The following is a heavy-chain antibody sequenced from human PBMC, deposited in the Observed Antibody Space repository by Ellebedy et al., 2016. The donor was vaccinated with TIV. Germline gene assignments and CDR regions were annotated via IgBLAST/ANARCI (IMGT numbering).Heavy chain of an antibody. Sequence: GESLKISCTASGFTFSAYDMNWVRQAPGKGLECVAVISYDGISKYYADSVKGRFTISRDTSRNTLYLQMDNLRAEDTAVYYCAKSYTGPSNELRYLEWLKPMDAWGQGTTVTVSS. V-gene: IGHV3-30*18. D-gene: IGHD3-3*01. CDR1: GFTFSAYD. CDR2: ISYDGISK. J-gene: IGHJ6*02. CDR3: AKSYTGPSNELRYLEWLKPMDA.